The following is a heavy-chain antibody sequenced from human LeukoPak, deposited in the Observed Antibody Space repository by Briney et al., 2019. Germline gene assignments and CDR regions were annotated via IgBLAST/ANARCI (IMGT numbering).Heavy chain of an antibody. CDR1: GYTLTELS. CDR3: APHSSAVDY. V-gene: IGHV1-24*01. D-gene: IGHD5-18*01. Sequence: ASVKVSCKVSGYTLTELSMHWVRQAPGKGLEWMGGFDPEDGETIYAQKFQGRVTMPEDTSTETAYMELSSLRSEDTAVYYCAPHSSAVDYWGQGTLVTVSS. J-gene: IGHJ4*02. CDR2: FDPEDGET.